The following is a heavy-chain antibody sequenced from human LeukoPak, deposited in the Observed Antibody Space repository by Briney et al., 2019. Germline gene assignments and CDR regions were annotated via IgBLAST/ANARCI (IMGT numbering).Heavy chain of an antibody. J-gene: IGHJ4*02. CDR3: AKNYYDSSGYYYFDY. CDR1: GFTFSSYA. CDR2: LSGSGTST. D-gene: IGHD3-22*01. V-gene: IGHV3-23*01. Sequence: GGPLRLSCAASGFTFSSYAMNWVRQAPGKGLEWVSGLSGSGTSTYYADSVKGRFTISRDNSKNTLYLQLNTLRAEDTAVYYCAKNYYDSSGYYYFDYWGQGTLVTVSS.